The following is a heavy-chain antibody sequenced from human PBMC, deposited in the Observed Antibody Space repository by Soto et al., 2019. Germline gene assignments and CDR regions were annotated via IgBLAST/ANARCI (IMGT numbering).Heavy chain of an antibody. V-gene: IGHV3-30-3*01. CDR2: ISYDGSNK. CDR1: GFTLSSSA. CDR3: ARDTLRYSSGWYQFDY. D-gene: IGHD6-19*01. Sequence: XGSLRLSCSASGFTLSSSAMHWVRQAPGRGLEWVAVISYDGSNKYYADSVKGRFTISRDNSKNTLYLQMNSLRAEDTAVYYCARDTLRYSSGWYQFDYSGQGSLVTVSS. J-gene: IGHJ4*02.